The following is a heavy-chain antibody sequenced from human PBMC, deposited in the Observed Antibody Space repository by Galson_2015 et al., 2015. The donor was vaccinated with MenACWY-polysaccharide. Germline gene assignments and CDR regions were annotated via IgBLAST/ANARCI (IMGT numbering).Heavy chain of an antibody. J-gene: IGHJ5*02. CDR1: GYSFSSYD. Sequence: SVKVSCKASGYSFSSYDINWVRRTTGQGLEWMGWMNPNSGNTGYAQKFQGRVTMTRNTSISIAYMELSSLRSEDTAVYYCARGGKYYYDSSGYLNWFDPWGQGTLVTVSP. V-gene: IGHV1-8*01. CDR2: MNPNSGNT. D-gene: IGHD3-22*01. CDR3: ARGGKYYYDSSGYLNWFDP.